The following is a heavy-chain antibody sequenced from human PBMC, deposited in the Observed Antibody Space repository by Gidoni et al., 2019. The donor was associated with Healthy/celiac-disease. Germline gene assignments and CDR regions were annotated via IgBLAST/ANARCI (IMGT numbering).Heavy chain of an antibody. J-gene: IGHJ6*02. Sequence: QVQLQQWGAGRLKPSETLSLTCAVYGGSFSGYYGSWIRQPPGKGLEWIGEINHSGSTNYNPSLQRRVTISVDTSTIPFSLKLSSVTAADTAVYYCARGGIQLWYSTFYYYYGMDVWGQGTTVTVSS. CDR2: INHSGST. D-gene: IGHD5-18*01. CDR3: ARGGIQLWYSTFYYYYGMDV. V-gene: IGHV4-34*01. CDR1: GGSFSGYY.